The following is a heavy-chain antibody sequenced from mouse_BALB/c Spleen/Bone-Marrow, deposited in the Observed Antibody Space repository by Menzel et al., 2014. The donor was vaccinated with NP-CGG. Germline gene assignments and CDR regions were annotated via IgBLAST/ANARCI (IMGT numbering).Heavy chain of an antibody. J-gene: IGHJ2*01. CDR3: ARTPRATFYFDY. CDR2: IDPANGNT. Sequence: EVQRVESGAELVKPGASVKLSCTASGFNIKDTYMHWVKQRPEQGLEWIGRIDPANGNTKYDPKFQGKATITADTSSNTAYLQLFSLTSEDTAVHYCARTPRATFYFDYWGQGTTLTVSS. V-gene: IGHV14-3*02. CDR1: GFNIKDTY. D-gene: IGHD3-1*01.